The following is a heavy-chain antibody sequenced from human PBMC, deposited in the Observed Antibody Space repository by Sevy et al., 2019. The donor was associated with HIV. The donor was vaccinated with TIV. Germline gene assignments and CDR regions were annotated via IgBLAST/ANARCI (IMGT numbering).Heavy chain of an antibody. CDR2: ISYDARNE. CDR3: ARFPPERAFDI. Sequence: GGSLRLSCAASGLPFSSYAMHWVRQGPGKGLEWVAVISYDARNEAYADSVKGRFTMSRDNSKNTLYLQMNSLRAEDTAVYYCARFPPERAFDIWGQGTMVTVSS. V-gene: IGHV3-30*04. CDR1: GLPFSSYA. J-gene: IGHJ3*02.